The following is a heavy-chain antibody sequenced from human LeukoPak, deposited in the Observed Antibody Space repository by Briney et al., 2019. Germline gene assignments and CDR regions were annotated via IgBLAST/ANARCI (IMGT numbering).Heavy chain of an antibody. V-gene: IGHV1-2*02. CDR3: AREDPGDAFDI. J-gene: IGHJ3*02. Sequence: ASVKVSCKASGYTFTGYYMHWVRQAPRQGLEWMGWINPNSGGTNYAQKFQGMVTMTRDTSISTAYMELSRLRSDDTAVYYCAREDPGDAFDIWGQGTMVTVSS. CDR1: GYTFTGYY. CDR2: INPNSGGT.